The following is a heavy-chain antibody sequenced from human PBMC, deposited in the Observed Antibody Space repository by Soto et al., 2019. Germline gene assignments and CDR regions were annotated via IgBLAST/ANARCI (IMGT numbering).Heavy chain of an antibody. CDR1: GFTFSDYY. V-gene: IGHV3-11*06. CDR2: ISRSSSFT. CDR3: ARDRAEWDRLARNEY. D-gene: IGHD1-26*01. J-gene: IGHJ4*02. Sequence: QVQLVESGGGLVKSGGSLRLSCAASGFTFSDYYMTWIRQAPGKGLEWFSQISRSSSFTNYADSVKGRFTISRDNAKNSLYLQMNSLRAEDTAVYYCARDRAEWDRLARNEYWGQGTLVTVSS.